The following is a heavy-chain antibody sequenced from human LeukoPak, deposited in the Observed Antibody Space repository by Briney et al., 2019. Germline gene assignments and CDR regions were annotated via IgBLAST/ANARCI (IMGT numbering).Heavy chain of an antibody. Sequence: SETLSLTCAVYGGSFSGYYWSWIRQPPGKGLEWIGEINHSGSTNYNPSLKSRVTISVDTSKNQFSLKLSSVTAADTAVYYCARRSSSWYRGGIDYWGQGALVTVSS. CDR1: GGSFSGYY. CDR3: ARRSSSWYRGGIDY. CDR2: INHSGST. D-gene: IGHD6-13*01. V-gene: IGHV4-34*01. J-gene: IGHJ4*02.